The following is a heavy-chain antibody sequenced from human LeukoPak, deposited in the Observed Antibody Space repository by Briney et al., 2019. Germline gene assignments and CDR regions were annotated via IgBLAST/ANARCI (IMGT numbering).Heavy chain of an antibody. Sequence: SETLSLTCTVSGGSITSSTYYWGWIRQPPGKGLEWIGSMYYSGSTYYNPSLKSRVTISVDTSKNQFSLKLSSVTAADTAVYYCARGMLTDCGGDCYQNWGQGTLVTVSS. CDR3: ARGMLTDCGGDCYQN. J-gene: IGHJ4*02. CDR1: GGSITSSTYY. D-gene: IGHD2-21*02. CDR2: MYYSGST. V-gene: IGHV4-39*07.